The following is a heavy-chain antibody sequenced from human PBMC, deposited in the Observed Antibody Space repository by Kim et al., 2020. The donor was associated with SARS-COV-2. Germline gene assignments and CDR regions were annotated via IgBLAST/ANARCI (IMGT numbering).Heavy chain of an antibody. D-gene: IGHD6-19*01. V-gene: IGHV1-46*01. CDR3: ARGVSGTKAMDV. J-gene: IGHJ6*02. Sequence: AQKVKGRVTMTRDTSTSTVYLELSSLRAEDTAVFYCARGVSGTKAMDVWGQGTTVTVSS.